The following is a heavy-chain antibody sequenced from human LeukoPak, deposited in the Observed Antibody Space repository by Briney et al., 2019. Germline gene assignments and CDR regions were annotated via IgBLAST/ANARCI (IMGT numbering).Heavy chain of an antibody. CDR3: AREDSSGGYGRSGAFDI. CDR1: GYTFTCYY. Sequence: ASVKVSCKASGYTFTCYYMHWVRQAPGQGLEWMGCINPNSGGTNYAQKFQGWVTMTRDRSISTAYMELNRLRSDDTAVYYCAREDSSGGYGRSGAFDIWGQGTMVTVSS. J-gene: IGHJ3*02. D-gene: IGHD6-19*01. CDR2: INPNSGGT. V-gene: IGHV1-2*04.